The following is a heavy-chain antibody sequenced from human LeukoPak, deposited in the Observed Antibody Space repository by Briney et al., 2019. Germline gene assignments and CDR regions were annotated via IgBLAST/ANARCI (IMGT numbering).Heavy chain of an antibody. CDR3: ARDKGYGSGSDDF. Sequence: PSETLSLTCTVSGGSISGSSYYWGWIRQPPGKGLEWIGSIYYSGSTYYNPSLKSRVTISVDTSKNQFSLKLSSVTAADTAVYYCARDKGYGSGSDDFWGQGTLVTVSS. V-gene: IGHV4-39*07. D-gene: IGHD3-10*01. CDR2: IYYSGST. J-gene: IGHJ4*02. CDR1: GGSISGSSYY.